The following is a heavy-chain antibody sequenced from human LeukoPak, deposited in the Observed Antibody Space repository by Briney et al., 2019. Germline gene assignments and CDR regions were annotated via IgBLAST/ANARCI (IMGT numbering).Heavy chain of an antibody. CDR3: ARAESVVPAAMDWFDP. CDR1: GYTFIGYY. CDR2: INPNSGGT. V-gene: IGHV1-2*02. D-gene: IGHD2-2*01. J-gene: IGHJ5*02. Sequence: ASVKVSCKASGYTFIGYYMHWVRQAPGQGLEWMGWINPNSGGTNCAQKFQGRVTMTRDTSISTAYMELSRLRSDDTAVYYCARAESVVPAAMDWFDPWGQGTLVTVSS.